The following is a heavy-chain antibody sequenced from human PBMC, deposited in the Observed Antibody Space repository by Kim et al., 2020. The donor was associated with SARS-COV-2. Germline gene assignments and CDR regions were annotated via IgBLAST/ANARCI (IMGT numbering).Heavy chain of an antibody. V-gene: IGHV3-53*04. CDR2: IYSGGST. D-gene: IGHD3-10*01. Sequence: GGSLRLSCAASGFTVSSNYMSWVRQAPGKGLEWVSVIYSGGSTYYADSVKGRFTISRHNSKNTLYLQMNSLRAEDTAVYYCASTMVRGVISTHYYYYGMDVWGQGTTVTVSS. CDR1: GFTVSSNY. CDR3: ASTMVRGVISTHYYYYGMDV. J-gene: IGHJ6*02.